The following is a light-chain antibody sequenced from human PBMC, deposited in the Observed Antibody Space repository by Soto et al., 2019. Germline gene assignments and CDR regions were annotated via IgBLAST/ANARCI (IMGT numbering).Light chain of an antibody. CDR2: GAS. V-gene: IGKV3-15*01. J-gene: IGKJ3*01. CDR1: QSVSSY. CDR3: QQYNNWPF. Sequence: EIVLTQSPATLSLSPGERATLSCRASQSVSSYLAWYQQKPGQAPRLLIYGASTRATGIPARFSGSGSGTEFTLTISSLQSEDFAVYYCQQYNNWPFFGPGTKVDIK.